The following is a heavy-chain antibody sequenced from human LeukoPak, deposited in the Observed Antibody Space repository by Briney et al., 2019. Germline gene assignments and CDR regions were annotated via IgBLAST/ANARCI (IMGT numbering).Heavy chain of an antibody. CDR1: GFTFSSYG. CDR2: ISSSSSYI. CDR3: ARDGRDAFDI. J-gene: IGHJ3*02. V-gene: IGHV3-21*01. Sequence: GGSLRLSCAASGFTFSSYGMNWVRQAPGKGLEWVSSISSSSSYIYYADSVKGRFTISRDNAKNSLYLQMNSLRAEDTAVYYCARDGRDAFDIWGQGTMVTVSS.